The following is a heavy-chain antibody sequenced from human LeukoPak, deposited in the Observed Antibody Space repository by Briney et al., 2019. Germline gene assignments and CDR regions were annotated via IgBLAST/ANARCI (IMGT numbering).Heavy chain of an antibody. CDR2: IVVGSGNT. V-gene: IGHV1-58*02. D-gene: IGHD3-22*01. J-gene: IGHJ4*02. Sequence: ASVKVSCKASGFTFTSSAMQWVRQARGQRLEWIGWIVVGSGNTNYAQKFQERVTITRDMYTSTAYMELSSLRSEDTAVYYCAASLYDSSGYWAPELDYWGQGTLVTVSS. CDR1: GFTFTSSA. CDR3: AASLYDSSGYWAPELDY.